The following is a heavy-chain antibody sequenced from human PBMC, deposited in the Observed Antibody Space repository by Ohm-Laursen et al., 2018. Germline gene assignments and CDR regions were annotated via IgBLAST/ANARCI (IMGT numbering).Heavy chain of an antibody. Sequence: SETLSLTCAVSGYSISSGYYWGWIRQPPGKGLEWIGSIYHSGSTYYNPSLKSRVTISVDTSKNQFSLKLSSVTAADTAVYYCARQEGYCSSTSCYEVWFDPWGQGTLVTVSS. D-gene: IGHD2-2*01. J-gene: IGHJ5*02. CDR3: ARQEGYCSSTSCYEVWFDP. V-gene: IGHV4-38-2*01. CDR1: GYSISSGYY. CDR2: IYHSGST.